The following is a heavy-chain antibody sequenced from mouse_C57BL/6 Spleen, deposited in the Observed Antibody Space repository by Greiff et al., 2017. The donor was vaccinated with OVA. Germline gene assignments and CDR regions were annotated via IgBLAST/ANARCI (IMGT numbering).Heavy chain of an antibody. CDR3: ARDGANWDVGDFDY. J-gene: IGHJ2*01. CDR2: INPNNGGT. V-gene: IGHV1-26*01. D-gene: IGHD4-1*01. CDR1: GYTFTDYY. Sequence: VQLQQSGPELVKPGASVKISCKASGYTFTDYYMNWVKQSHGKSLEWIGDINPNNGGTSYNQKFKGKATLTVDKSSSTAYMELRSLTSEDSAVYYCARDGANWDVGDFDYWGQGTTLTVSS.